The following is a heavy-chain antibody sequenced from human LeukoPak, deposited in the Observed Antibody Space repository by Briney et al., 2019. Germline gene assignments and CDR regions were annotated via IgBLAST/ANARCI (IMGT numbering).Heavy chain of an antibody. V-gene: IGHV1-69*13. J-gene: IGHJ4*02. Sequence: SVKVSCRASGGTFSSYAISWVRQAPGQGLEWMGGIIPIFGTANYAQKFQGRVTITADESTSTAYMELSSLRSEDTAVYYCASGLSGYDSWNPFDYWGQGTLVTVSS. CDR3: ASGLSGYDSWNPFDY. CDR1: GGTFSSYA. D-gene: IGHD5-12*01. CDR2: IIPIFGTA.